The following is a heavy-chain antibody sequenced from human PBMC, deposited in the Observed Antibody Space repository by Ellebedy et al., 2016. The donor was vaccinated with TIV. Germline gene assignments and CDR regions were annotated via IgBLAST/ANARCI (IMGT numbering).Heavy chain of an antibody. Sequence: GGSLRLSCAASGFTFSTYGMHWVRQAPGKGLDWVAAISYDGSNKYYADSVKGRFTISRDNSKNTLYLQMNSLRDEDTAVYYCARDGYNSLGFDYWGQGTLVTVSS. CDR1: GFTFSTYG. CDR2: ISYDGSNK. D-gene: IGHD5-24*01. V-gene: IGHV3-30*03. CDR3: ARDGYNSLGFDY. J-gene: IGHJ4*02.